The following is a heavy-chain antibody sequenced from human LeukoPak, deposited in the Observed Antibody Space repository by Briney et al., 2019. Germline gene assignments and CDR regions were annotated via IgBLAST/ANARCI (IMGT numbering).Heavy chain of an antibody. D-gene: IGHD2-2*01. CDR1: GYSISSGYY. CDR2: IYHSGST. J-gene: IGHJ5*02. Sequence: PPETLSLTCAVSGYSISSGYYWGWIRQPPGKGLEWIGSIYHSGSTYYNPSLKSRVTISVDTSKNQFSLKLSSVTAADTAVYYCTRLLGYCSSTSCLRGWFDPWGQGTLVTVSS. V-gene: IGHV4-38-2*01. CDR3: TRLLGYCSSTSCLRGWFDP.